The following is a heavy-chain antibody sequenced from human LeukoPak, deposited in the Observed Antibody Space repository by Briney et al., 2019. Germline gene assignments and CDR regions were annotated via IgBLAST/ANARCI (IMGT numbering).Heavy chain of an antibody. D-gene: IGHD3-22*01. CDR1: GYTFTSYY. CDR3: ARDRITMIVVVETNWFDP. J-gene: IGHJ5*02. Sequence: ASVKVSCKASGYTFTSYYMHWVRQALGQGLEWMGIINPSGGSTSYAQKFQGRVTMTRDTSTSTVYMELSSLRSEDTAVYYCARDRITMIVVVETNWFDPWGQGTLVTVSS. V-gene: IGHV1-46*01. CDR2: INPSGGST.